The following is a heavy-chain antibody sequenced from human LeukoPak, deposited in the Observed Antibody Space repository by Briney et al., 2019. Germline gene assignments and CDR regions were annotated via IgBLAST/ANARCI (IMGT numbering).Heavy chain of an antibody. Sequence: GASLRLSCTASGFTFSSYAMTWVRQAPRKGLECVSTITSSGDGTYYADSVKGRFTISRDNPKNTLYLQMNSLRAEDTAVYYCAKDYDSSGYDFPFDYWGQGTLVTVSS. CDR2: ITSSGDGT. CDR1: GFTFSSYA. V-gene: IGHV3-23*01. D-gene: IGHD3-22*01. J-gene: IGHJ4*02. CDR3: AKDYDSSGYDFPFDY.